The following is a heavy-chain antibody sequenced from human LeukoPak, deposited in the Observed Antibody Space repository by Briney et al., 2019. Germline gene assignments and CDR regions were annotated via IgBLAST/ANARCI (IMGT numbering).Heavy chain of an antibody. J-gene: IGHJ4*02. D-gene: IGHD4-23*01. CDR1: GGSISTYY. V-gene: IGHV4-4*07. Sequence: SETLSLTCTVSGGSISTYYWSWVRQPAGKGLEWIGRFYVSGSIDYNPSLKSRITISVDKSKNQFSLKLTSVTAVDTAVYYCARQGGLGTPASGSLEAFDYWGQGTLVTVSS. CDR2: FYVSGSI. CDR3: ARQGGLGTPASGSLEAFDY.